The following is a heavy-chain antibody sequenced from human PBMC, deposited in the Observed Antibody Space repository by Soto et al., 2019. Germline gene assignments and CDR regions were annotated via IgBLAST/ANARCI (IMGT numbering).Heavy chain of an antibody. D-gene: IGHD1-1*01. CDR3: AKDGTTGTRGVGGYYCYYGMDV. J-gene: IGHJ6*02. V-gene: IGHV3-23*01. CDR1: GFTFSSYA. CDR2: ISGSGGST. Sequence: EVQLLESGGGLVQPGGSLRLSCAASGFTFSSYAMSWVRQAPGKGLEWVSAISGSGGSTYYADSVKGRFTISRDNTKNARNLQVNHMRAEDTAVYYCAKDGTTGTRGVGGYYCYYGMDVWGQGTTVTVSS.